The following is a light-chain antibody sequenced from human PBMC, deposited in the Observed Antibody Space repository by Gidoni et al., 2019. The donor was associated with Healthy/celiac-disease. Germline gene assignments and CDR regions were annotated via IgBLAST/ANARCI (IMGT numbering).Light chain of an antibody. Sequence: DIQMTQSPSSLSASVGDRVTITCRASQSISSYLNWYQQKPGKAPKLLIYAASSLQSGVPSRFSGSGSGTDFTLTISSLQPKDFATYYCQQSYSTPRTFGQGTQVEIK. V-gene: IGKV1-39*01. J-gene: IGKJ1*01. CDR3: QQSYSTPRT. CDR2: AAS. CDR1: QSISSY.